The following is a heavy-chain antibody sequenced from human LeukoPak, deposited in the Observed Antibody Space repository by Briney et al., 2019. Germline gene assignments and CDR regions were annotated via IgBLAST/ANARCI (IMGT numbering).Heavy chain of an antibody. V-gene: IGHV1-2*02. D-gene: IGHD1-26*01. J-gene: IGHJ5*02. Sequence: ASVKVSFKASGYTFSDYHMHWVRQAPGQGLEWMGWINCNSGATHYAQKFQGRVTMTRDTSISTTHMDLSSLTPDDTAVYYCGRELGGGATREDWLDPWGQGTLVTVSS. CDR1: GYTFSDYH. CDR3: GRELGGGATREDWLDP. CDR2: INCNSGAT.